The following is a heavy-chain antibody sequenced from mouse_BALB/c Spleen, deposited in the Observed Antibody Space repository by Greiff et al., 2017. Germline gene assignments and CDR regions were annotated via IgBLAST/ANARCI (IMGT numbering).Heavy chain of an antibody. V-gene: IGHV5-17*02. J-gene: IGHJ3*01. CDR3: ARWGKMISFAY. CDR2: ISSGSSTI. D-gene: IGHD2-3*01. CDR1: GFTFSSFG. Sequence: EVQVVESGGGLVQPGGSRKLSCAASGFTFSSFGMHWVRQAPEKGLEWVAYISSGSSTIYYADTVKGRFTISRDNPKNTLFLQMTSLRSEDTAMYYCARWGKMISFAYWGQGTLVTVSA.